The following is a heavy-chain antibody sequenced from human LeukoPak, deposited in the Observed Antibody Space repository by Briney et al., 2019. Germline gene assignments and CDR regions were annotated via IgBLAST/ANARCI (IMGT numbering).Heavy chain of an antibody. Sequence: ASVKVSCKASGGTFSSYAISWVRQAPGQGLEWMGWINPNSGGTNYAQKFQGRVTMTRDTSISTAYMELSRLRSDDTAVYYCARGGSYYYLDYWGQGTLVTVSS. CDR1: GGTFSSYA. CDR3: ARGGSYYYLDY. D-gene: IGHD1-26*01. J-gene: IGHJ4*02. V-gene: IGHV1-2*02. CDR2: INPNSGGT.